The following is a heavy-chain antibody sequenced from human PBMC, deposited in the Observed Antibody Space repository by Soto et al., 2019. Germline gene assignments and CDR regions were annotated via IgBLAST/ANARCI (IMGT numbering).Heavy chain of an antibody. J-gene: IGHJ6*02. CDR3: ARTPCITGTTRYYYYYGMDV. CDR1: GRSISSYY. V-gene: IGHV4-59*12. D-gene: IGHD1-7*01. CDR2: IYYSGST. Sequence: SEPLSLTCTVSGRSISSYYWSWIRQPPGKGLEWIGYIYYSGSTNYNPSLKSRVTISVDTSKYQFSLKLSSVTAAGTAVYYCARTPCITGTTRYYYYYGMDVWGQGTTVTVSS.